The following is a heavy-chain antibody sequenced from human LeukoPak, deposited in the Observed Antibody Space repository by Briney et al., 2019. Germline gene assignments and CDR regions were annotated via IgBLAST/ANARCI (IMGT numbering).Heavy chain of an antibody. V-gene: IGHV4-31*03. CDR2: IYYSGST. CDR1: GGSTSSGAYY. CDR3: AREFKGGSGSYEY. Sequence: SQTLSLTCTVSGGSTSSGAYYWSWIRQHPGKGLEWIGYIYYSGSTYYNPSLKSRVTISVDTSKNQFSLKLSSVTAADTAVYYCAREFKGGSGSYEYWGQGTLVTVSS. J-gene: IGHJ4*02. D-gene: IGHD3-10*01.